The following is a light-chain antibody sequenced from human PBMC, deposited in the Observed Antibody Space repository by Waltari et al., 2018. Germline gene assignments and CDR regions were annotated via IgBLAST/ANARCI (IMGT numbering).Light chain of an antibody. J-gene: IGKJ3*01. CDR1: QSVSDSH. CDR2: DAS. Sequence: ENVLTQSPATLSLSPGERASLSCGASQSVSDSHLAWYQQKPGLAPRLLIYDASKSATGVPDRFSGSRSGTDFTLTISRLEPEDLAVYYCQRFASSEFTFGPGTKVDI. CDR3: QRFASSEFT. V-gene: IGKV3D-20*01.